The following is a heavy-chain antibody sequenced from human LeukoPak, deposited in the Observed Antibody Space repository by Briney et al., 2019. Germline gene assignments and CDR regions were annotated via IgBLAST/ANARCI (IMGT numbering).Heavy chain of an antibody. Sequence: GESLKISCKGSGYSFTNYWIAWVRQMPGKGLEWMGIIYPGDSDTRYSLSFQGQVTISADKSISTAYLQWSSLKASDTAMYYCARLAGVAGTSPFDYWGQGTLVTVSS. V-gene: IGHV5-51*01. CDR2: IYPGDSDT. CDR1: GYSFTNYW. CDR3: ARLAGVAGTSPFDY. D-gene: IGHD6-19*01. J-gene: IGHJ4*02.